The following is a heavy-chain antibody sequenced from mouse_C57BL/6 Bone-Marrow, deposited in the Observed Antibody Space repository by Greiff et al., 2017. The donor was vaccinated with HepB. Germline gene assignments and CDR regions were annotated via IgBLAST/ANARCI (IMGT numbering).Heavy chain of an antibody. CDR2: INYDGSST. D-gene: IGHD1-1*01. J-gene: IGHJ1*03. Sequence: EVMLVESEGGLVQPGSSMKLSCTASGFTFSDYYMAWVRQVPEKGLEWVANINYDGSSTYYLDSLKSRFIISRDNAKNILYLQMSSLKSEDTATYYCARDQDYGSRRDWYFDVWGTGTTVTVSS. CDR1: GFTFSDYY. CDR3: ARDQDYGSRRDWYFDV. V-gene: IGHV5-16*01.